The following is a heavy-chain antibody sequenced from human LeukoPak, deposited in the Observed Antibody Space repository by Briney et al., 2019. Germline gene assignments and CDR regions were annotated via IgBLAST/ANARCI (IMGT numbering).Heavy chain of an antibody. D-gene: IGHD3-16*01. CDR1: GDSLSSNSAT. V-gene: IGHV6-1*01. J-gene: IGHJ4*02. CDR3: ARGNGYPFDY. CDR2: AYYRSKWYN. Sequence: SQTLSLTCAISGDSLSSNSATWNWVRLSPSRGLGWLGRAYYRSKWYNDYAVSVQGRVTINPDASKKQFSMQLNSVTPEDTAMYYCARGNGYPFDYWGQGTLVTVSS.